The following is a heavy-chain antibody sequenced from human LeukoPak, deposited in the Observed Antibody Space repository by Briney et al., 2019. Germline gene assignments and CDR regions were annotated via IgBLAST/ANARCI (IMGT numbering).Heavy chain of an antibody. J-gene: IGHJ3*02. CDR1: GGTFSSYA. CDR2: IIPIFGTA. Sequence: SVKVSCKASGGTFSSYAISWVRQAPGQGLEWMGGIIPIFGTANYAQKFQGRVTITADESTSTAYMELSSLRSEDTAVYYCARSAPVPLGYCSSTSCHGGAFDIWGQGTMVTVSS. V-gene: IGHV1-69*13. D-gene: IGHD2-2*01. CDR3: ARSAPVPLGYCSSTSCHGGAFDI.